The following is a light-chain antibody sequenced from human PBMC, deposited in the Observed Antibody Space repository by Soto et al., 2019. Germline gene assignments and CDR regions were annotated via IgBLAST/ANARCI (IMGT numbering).Light chain of an antibody. CDR1: QSISDW. CDR3: HQFNTYSWT. CDR2: DAS. Sequence: DIQMTQSPSTLSASVGDRVTITCRASQSISDWLAWYQKKPGKPPKLLIYDASTLESGVPSRFSGSGSGTDFTLTISSLQPDDFATYYCHQFNTYSWTFGQGTKVDIK. V-gene: IGKV1-5*01. J-gene: IGKJ1*01.